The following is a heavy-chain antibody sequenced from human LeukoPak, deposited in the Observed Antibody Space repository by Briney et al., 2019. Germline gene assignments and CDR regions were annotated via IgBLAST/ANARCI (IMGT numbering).Heavy chain of an antibody. J-gene: IGHJ4*02. CDR1: GGSFSGYY. CDR3: ARGPRWLTSYYFDY. Sequence: PSETLSLTCAVYGGSFSGYYWSWIRQPPGKGLEWIGEINHSGSTNYNPSLKSRVTIPVDTSKNQFSLKLSSVTAADTAVYYCARGPRWLTSYYFDYWGQGTLVTVSS. CDR2: INHSGST. V-gene: IGHV4-34*01. D-gene: IGHD6-19*01.